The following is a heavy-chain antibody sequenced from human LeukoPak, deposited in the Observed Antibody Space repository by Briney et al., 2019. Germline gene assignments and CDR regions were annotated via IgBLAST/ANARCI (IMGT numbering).Heavy chain of an antibody. CDR1: GFTFSSCA. Sequence: QTGGSLRLSCAASGFTFSSCAMSWVRQAPGKGLEWVSAISINGGSTYYADSVKGRFTISRDNSKNTLYLQMNSPRAEDTAVYYCAKGLNYDSSGWISGHAFDIWGQGTMVTASS. CDR2: ISINGGST. CDR3: AKGLNYDSSGWISGHAFDI. J-gene: IGHJ3*02. D-gene: IGHD3-22*01. V-gene: IGHV3-23*01.